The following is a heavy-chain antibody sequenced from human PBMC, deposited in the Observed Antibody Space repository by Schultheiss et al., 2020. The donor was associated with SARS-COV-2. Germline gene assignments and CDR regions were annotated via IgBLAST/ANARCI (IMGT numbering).Heavy chain of an antibody. V-gene: IGHV4-31*03. CDR3: AKSIIPPHSHWFDP. J-gene: IGHJ5*02. CDR2: IHYRGKT. CDR1: GVSISNDDYY. Sequence: SETLSLTCTVSGVSISNDDYYWTWVRQHPARGLEWIGFIHYRGKTFYNPSLRGRVTLSLDTSLNQFSLNVNSVTAADTAVYYCAKSIIPPHSHWFDPWGRGTLVTVS. D-gene: IGHD3-3*01.